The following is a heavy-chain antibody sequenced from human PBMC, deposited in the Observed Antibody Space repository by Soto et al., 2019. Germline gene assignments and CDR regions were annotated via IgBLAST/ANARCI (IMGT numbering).Heavy chain of an antibody. V-gene: IGHV6-1*01. CDR3: ARDRPAAGPNFLFDY. CDR1: GDSVSSNSAA. Sequence: SQTLSLTCAISGDSVSSNSAAWNWIRRSPSRDLEWLGRTYYRSKWYNDYAVSVKSRITINPDTSKNQFSLQLNSVTPEDTAVYYCARDRPAAGPNFLFDYWGQGTLVTVSS. J-gene: IGHJ4*02. CDR2: TYYRSKWYN. D-gene: IGHD6-13*01.